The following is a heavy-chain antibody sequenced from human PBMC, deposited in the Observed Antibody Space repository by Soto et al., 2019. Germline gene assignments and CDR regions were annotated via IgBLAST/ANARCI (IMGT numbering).Heavy chain of an antibody. J-gene: IGHJ3*02. CDR1: GGSMSSYY. V-gene: IGHV4-59*08. CDR2: IYSSGNT. CDR3: ARRHVLVTGAARGDAFDI. D-gene: IGHD2-21*02. Sequence: SETLSLTCTVSGGSMSSYYWTWIRQPPGKGLEWIGYIYSSGNTNYDPSPKSRVTISLDTSKNQFSLKLSSVTAADTAVYFCARRHVLVTGAARGDAFDIWGQGAMVTVSS.